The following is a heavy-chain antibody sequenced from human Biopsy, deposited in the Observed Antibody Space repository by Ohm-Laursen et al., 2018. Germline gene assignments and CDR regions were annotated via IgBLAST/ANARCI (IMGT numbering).Heavy chain of an antibody. V-gene: IGHV1-46*01. CDR3: VLASFDY. J-gene: IGHJ4*02. CDR2: INLGGNST. CDR1: GHTFTTSY. Sequence: SVTPSCQLSGHTFTTSYTHWARHPPGQGLGWMGIINLGGNSTAHTQNFQSRVTMTWDTSTTTVYMEMSSLISEAPAVYYCVLASFDYWGQGTLVTVPS.